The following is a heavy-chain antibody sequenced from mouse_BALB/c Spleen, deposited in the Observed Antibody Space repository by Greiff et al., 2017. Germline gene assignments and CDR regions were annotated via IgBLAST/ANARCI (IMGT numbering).Heavy chain of an antibody. V-gene: IGHV14-3*02. CDR2: IDPANGNT. CDR1: GFNIKDTY. J-gene: IGHJ4*01. D-gene: IGHD2-4*01. CDR3: ASGGIYYDYDDAMDY. Sequence: VQLKESGAELVKPGASVKLSCTASGFNIKDTYMHWVKQRPEQGLEWIGRIDPANGNTKYDPKFQGKATITADTSSNTAYLQLSSLTSEDTAVYYCASGGIYYDYDDAMDYWGQGTSVTVSS.